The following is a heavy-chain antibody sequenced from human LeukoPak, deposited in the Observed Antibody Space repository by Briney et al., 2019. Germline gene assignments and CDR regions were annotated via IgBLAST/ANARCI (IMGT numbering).Heavy chain of an antibody. V-gene: IGHV3-30*18. J-gene: IGHJ4*02. Sequence: PGGSLRLSCAASGFTFSSYGMHWVRQAPGKGLEWVAVISYDGSNKYYADSVKGRFTISRDNSKNTLYLQMNSLRAEDTAVYYCAKDQGYYYDSSGYSAYWGQGTLVTVSS. CDR2: ISYDGSNK. CDR1: GFTFSSYG. CDR3: AKDQGYYYDSSGYSAY. D-gene: IGHD3-22*01.